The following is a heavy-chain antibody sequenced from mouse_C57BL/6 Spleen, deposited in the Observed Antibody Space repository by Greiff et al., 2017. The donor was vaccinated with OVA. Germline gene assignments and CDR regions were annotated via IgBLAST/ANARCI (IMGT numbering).Heavy chain of an antibody. CDR2: IDPETGGT. Sequence: QVQLQQSGAELVRPGASVTLSCKASGYTFTDYEMHWVKQTPVHGLEWIGAIDPETGGTAYNQKFKGKAILTANKSSSTAYMELRSLTSEDSAVYYCTKGGYYWGQGTTLTVSS. CDR3: TKGGYY. CDR1: GYTFTDYE. V-gene: IGHV1-15*01. J-gene: IGHJ2*01.